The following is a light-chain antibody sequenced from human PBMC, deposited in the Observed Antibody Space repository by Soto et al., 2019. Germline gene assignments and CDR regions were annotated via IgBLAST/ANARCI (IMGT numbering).Light chain of an antibody. CDR2: GAS. Sequence: EIVLTQSPGTLSLSPGVRATLSCRASQSVSSSYLAWYQQKPGQAPRLLIYGASSRATGIPDRFSGSGSGTDSTLTISRLEPEDFAVYYCQQYGSSPLTFGGGTKVDIK. CDR1: QSVSSSY. V-gene: IGKV3-20*01. J-gene: IGKJ4*01. CDR3: QQYGSSPLT.